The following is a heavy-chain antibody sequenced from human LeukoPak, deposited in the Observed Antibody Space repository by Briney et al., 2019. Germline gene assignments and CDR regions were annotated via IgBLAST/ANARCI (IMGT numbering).Heavy chain of an antibody. CDR2: IYTSGST. J-gene: IGHJ3*02. D-gene: IGHD4-17*01. CDR1: GGSISSGSYY. CDR3: ARYGDYGDAFDI. Sequence: SETLSLTCTVSGGSISSGSYYWSWIRQPAGKGLEWIGRIYTSGSTNYNPSLKSRVTISVDTSKNQFSLKLSSVTAANTAVYYCARYGDYGDAFDIWGQGTMVTVSS. V-gene: IGHV4-61*02.